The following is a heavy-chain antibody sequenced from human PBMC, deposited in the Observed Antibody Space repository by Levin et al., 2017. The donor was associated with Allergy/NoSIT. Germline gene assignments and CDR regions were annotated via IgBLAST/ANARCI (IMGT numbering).Heavy chain of an antibody. CDR1: GFPFRNYW. J-gene: IGHJ6*02. CDR2: ISDDGTST. Sequence: LSLTCAASGFPFRNYWMNWVRQVPGKGLEWVSRISDDGTSTNYADSVEGRFTISRDDAKNTLYLQMDSLRAEDTALYYCASTLYDILTGRYGIDVWGLGTTVTVSS. V-gene: IGHV3-74*01. CDR3: ASTLYDILTGRYGIDV. D-gene: IGHD3-9*01.